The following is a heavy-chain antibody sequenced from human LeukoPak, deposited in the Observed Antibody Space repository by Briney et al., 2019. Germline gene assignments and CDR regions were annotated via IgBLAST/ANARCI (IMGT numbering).Heavy chain of an antibody. CDR2: ISSSGSTI. D-gene: IGHD2-15*01. J-gene: IGHJ6*02. Sequence: PGGSLRLSCAASGFTFSDYYMSWIRQAPGKGLEWVSYISSSGSTIYYADSVKGRFTISRDNAKNSLYLQMNSLRAEDTAVYYCAKDFDPVVVAAIRVDGMDVWGQGTTVTVSS. V-gene: IGHV3-11*04. CDR3: AKDFDPVVVAAIRVDGMDV. CDR1: GFTFSDYY.